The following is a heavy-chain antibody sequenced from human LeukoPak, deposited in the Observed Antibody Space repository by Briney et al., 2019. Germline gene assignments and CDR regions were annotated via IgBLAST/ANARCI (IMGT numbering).Heavy chain of an antibody. J-gene: IGHJ4*02. D-gene: IGHD6-6*01. CDR2: MSYSGST. V-gene: IGHV4-59*01. Sequence: SETLSLTCTVSGASFSSYYWSWIRQPPGKGLEWIGYMSYSGSTNYNPSLKSRVTISVDTSKNQFSLKLSSVTAADTAVYYCASTSLQYSSSSVGSFYFDYWGQGTLVTVSS. CDR3: ASTSLQYSSSSVGSFYFDY. CDR1: GASFSSYY.